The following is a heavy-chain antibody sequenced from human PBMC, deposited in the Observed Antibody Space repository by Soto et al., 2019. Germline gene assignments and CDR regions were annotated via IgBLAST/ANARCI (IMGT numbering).Heavy chain of an antibody. CDR2: ISYDGSNK. Sequence: QVPLVESGGGVVQPGRSLRLSCAASGFTFSSYAMHWVRQAPGKGLEWVAVISYDGSNKYYADSVKGRFTISRDNSKNTLYLQMNSLRAEDTAVYYCARDARERGSEYFQHWGQGTLVTVSS. CDR3: ARDARERGSEYFQH. D-gene: IGHD5-12*01. J-gene: IGHJ1*01. CDR1: GFTFSSYA. V-gene: IGHV3-30-3*01.